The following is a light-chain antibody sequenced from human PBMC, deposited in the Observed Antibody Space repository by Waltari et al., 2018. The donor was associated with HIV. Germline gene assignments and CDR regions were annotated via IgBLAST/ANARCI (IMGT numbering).Light chain of an antibody. CDR1: GSNIGNHY. V-gene: IGLV1-51*02. J-gene: IGLJ1*01. Sequence: QPVLTQPPSVSASPGQNVTISCSGSGSNIGNHYVSWYQQFPGKAPRLLFYENARQASEVPDLFSASKSGPTATLDITGLQTGDEADYYCGTKDDNVLLGLFGTGTWVTVL. CDR3: GTKDDNVLLGL. CDR2: ENA.